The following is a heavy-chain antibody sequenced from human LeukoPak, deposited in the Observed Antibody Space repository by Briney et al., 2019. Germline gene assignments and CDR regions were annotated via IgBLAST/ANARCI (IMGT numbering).Heavy chain of an antibody. D-gene: IGHD1-26*01. V-gene: IGHV4-59*01. J-gene: IGHJ4*02. CDR2: IYYSGST. CDR3: ARERWEQYYFDY. Sequence: SETLSLTCTVSGDSLSDYYWTWVRQPPGKRLEWIGYIYYSGSTNYNPSLKSRVTISIDMSKTQFSLRLTSVTAADTAVYYCARERWEQYYFDYWGQGTLVTVSS. CDR1: GDSLSDYY.